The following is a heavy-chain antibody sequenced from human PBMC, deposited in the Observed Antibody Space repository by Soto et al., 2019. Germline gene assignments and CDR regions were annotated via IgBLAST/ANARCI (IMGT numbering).Heavy chain of an antibody. D-gene: IGHD2-2*01. J-gene: IGHJ4*02. Sequence: QVQLVQSGAEVKKPGASVKVSCKASGYTFTSYGISWVRQAPGQGLEWMGWISAYNGNTNYAQKLQGRVNMTTETSKSKDYMEMRSLRSDDTAVYYCARVSRKMIVVVPADEFDYWGQGTLVTVSS. CDR1: GYTFTSYG. V-gene: IGHV1-18*01. CDR2: ISAYNGNT. CDR3: ARVSRKMIVVVPADEFDY.